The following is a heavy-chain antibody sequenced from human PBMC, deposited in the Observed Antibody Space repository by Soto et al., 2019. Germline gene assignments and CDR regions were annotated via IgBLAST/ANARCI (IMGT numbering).Heavy chain of an antibody. CDR3: AKDIVAVGGCETFDF. J-gene: IGHJ4*02. Sequence: EVQLSQSGGGLVQPGGSLRLSCAASGFTFSNFAMRWVRQAPGKGLEWVSDISGSGGSTYYAESVKGRFTISGDNSKNTLFLQMNSLRGEATAVYYCAKDIVAVGGCETFDFWGQGTMVTVSS. CDR1: GFTFSNFA. V-gene: IGHV3-23*01. CDR2: ISGSGGST. D-gene: IGHD5-12*01.